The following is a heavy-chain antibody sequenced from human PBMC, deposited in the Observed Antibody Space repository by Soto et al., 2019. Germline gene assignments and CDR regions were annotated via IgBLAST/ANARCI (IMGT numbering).Heavy chain of an antibody. D-gene: IGHD3-22*01. V-gene: IGHV1-18*01. CDR2: ISVNNGNT. Sequence: QVHLVQSGLEVKKPGASVSVSCRASGSTLTSYGISWVRQAPGQGFEVMGWISVNNGNTQYAQKFKGRVYMTTDTSTAPVHMVLRSRRADDRAVYYCARDAAHDSSDHWVGDSAPDIRGQGTMVTVSS. J-gene: IGHJ3*02. CDR3: ARDAAHDSSDHWVGDSAPDI. CDR1: GSTLTSYG.